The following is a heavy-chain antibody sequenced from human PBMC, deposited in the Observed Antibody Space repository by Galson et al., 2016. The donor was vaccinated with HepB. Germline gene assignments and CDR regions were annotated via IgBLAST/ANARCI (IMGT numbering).Heavy chain of an antibody. D-gene: IGHD5-24*01. J-gene: IGHJ4*02. V-gene: IGHV3-15*07. CDR1: GFTFSNAW. CDR3: ATEIMATVSY. CDR2: IKSKSDGGTT. Sequence: SLRLSCAASGFTFSNAWMNWVRQAPGKGLEWVGRIKSKSDGGTTDFAAPLKGRFTISRADSKNTLYPQMNSLKTEDTAMYYCATEIMATVSYWGQGTLVTVSS.